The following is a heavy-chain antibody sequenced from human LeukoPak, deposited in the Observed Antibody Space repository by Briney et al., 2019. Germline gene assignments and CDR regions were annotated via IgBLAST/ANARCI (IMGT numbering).Heavy chain of an antibody. CDR3: ARDHYYDSSGYFLGY. J-gene: IGHJ4*02. Sequence: GGSLRLSCAASGFTFSDYYMSWIRHARGKGLEWVSYISSSGSTIYYADSVKGRFTISRDNAKNSLYLQMNSLRAEDTAVYYCARDHYYDSSGYFLGYWGQGTLVTVSS. D-gene: IGHD3-22*01. CDR2: ISSSGSTI. CDR1: GFTFSDYY. V-gene: IGHV3-11*01.